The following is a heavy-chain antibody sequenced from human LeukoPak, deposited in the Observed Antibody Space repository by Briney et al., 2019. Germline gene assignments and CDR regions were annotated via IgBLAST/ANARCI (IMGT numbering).Heavy chain of an antibody. Sequence: SETLSLTCTVSGDSVSSGSYFWSWIWQPPGKGLECIGYIDYSGNTNYNPSLKSRITISVDTSKNQFSLKLSSVTAADTAVYYCARSEQLGRMNWVDPWGQGILVTVSS. J-gene: IGHJ5*02. CDR1: GDSVSSGSYF. D-gene: IGHD6-6*01. V-gene: IGHV4-61*01. CDR3: ARSEQLGRMNWVDP. CDR2: IDYSGNT.